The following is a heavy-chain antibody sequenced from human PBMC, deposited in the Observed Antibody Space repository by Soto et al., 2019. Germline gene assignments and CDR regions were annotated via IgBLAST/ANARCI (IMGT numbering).Heavy chain of an antibody. Sequence: GSLRLSCASSGFTFSIHAMSWVRQAPGKGLEWVSGIRGSGGTTYYAESVKGRFTISRDNSENTLYLQMHSLRAEDTAVYYCAKTLPSNDESFFFTYWGQGALVTVS. V-gene: IGHV3-23*01. J-gene: IGHJ4*02. CDR3: AKTLPSNDESFFFTY. CDR2: IRGSGGTT. D-gene: IGHD1-1*01. CDR1: GFTFSIHA.